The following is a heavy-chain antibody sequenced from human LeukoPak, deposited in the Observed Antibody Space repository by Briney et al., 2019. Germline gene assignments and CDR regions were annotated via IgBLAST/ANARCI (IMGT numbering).Heavy chain of an antibody. Sequence: SVKVSCKASGGTFSSYAISWVRQAPGQGLEWMGGIIPIFGTANYAQKFQGRVTITADESTSTAYMELSSLRSEDTAVYYCASGDRGYYDSSGYYYEDAFDIWGQGTMVTVSS. J-gene: IGHJ3*02. CDR3: ASGDRGYYDSSGYYYEDAFDI. D-gene: IGHD3-22*01. V-gene: IGHV1-69*13. CDR2: IIPIFGTA. CDR1: GGTFSSYA.